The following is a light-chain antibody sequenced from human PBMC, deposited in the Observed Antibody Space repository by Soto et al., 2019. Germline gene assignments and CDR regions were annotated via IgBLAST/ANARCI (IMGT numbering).Light chain of an antibody. CDR2: DVS. CDR1: SSDVGGYNY. J-gene: IGLJ2*01. Sequence: QSALTQPASVSGSPGQSITISCTGTSSDVGGYNYVSWYQQHPGKAPKLMIFDVSSRPSGVSNRFSGSKSGNTASLTISGLQTEAEADYYCSAFTTSSTVLFGGGNKVTGL. V-gene: IGLV2-14*03. CDR3: SAFTTSSTVL.